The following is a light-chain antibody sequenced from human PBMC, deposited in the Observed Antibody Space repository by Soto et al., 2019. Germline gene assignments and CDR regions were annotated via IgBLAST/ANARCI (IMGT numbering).Light chain of an antibody. CDR3: SSYTSSSTRV. J-gene: IGLJ3*02. CDR2: DVS. V-gene: IGLV2-14*01. Sequence: QSPLTQPAFVSGSPGQSITISCTGTSSDVGGYNYVSWYQQHPGKAPKLMIYDVSNRPSGVSNRFSGSKSGNTASLTISGLQAEDEADYYCSSYTSSSTRVFGGGTKLTVL. CDR1: SSDVGGYNY.